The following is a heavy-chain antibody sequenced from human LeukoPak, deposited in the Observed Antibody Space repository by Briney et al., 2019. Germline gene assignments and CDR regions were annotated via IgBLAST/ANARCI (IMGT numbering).Heavy chain of an antibody. CDR1: GASFSDYY. J-gene: IGHJ6*03. CDR2: INPRGST. Sequence: PSETLSLTCAVYGASFSDYYWSWIRQPPGKGLEWIGEINPRGSTNYSPSLKSRVTILVDTSKKQFSLELSSVAAAVRAVYVCARVGYRYVINDWPRTGLGAYPTKYYYHMDFWDKGTTVTVSS. CDR3: ARVGYRYVINDWPRTGLGAYPTKYYYHMDF. V-gene: IGHV4-34*01. D-gene: IGHD5-18*01.